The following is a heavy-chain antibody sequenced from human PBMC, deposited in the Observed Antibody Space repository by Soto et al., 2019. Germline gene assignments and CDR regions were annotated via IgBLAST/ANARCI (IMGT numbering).Heavy chain of an antibody. Sequence: ASVKVSCKASGYTFTSYAMHWVRQAPGQRLEWMGWINAGNGNTKYSQKFQGRVTITRDTSASTAYMELSSLRSEDTAVYYCAGGRLLEYYYYGMDVWGQGTTVTVS. V-gene: IGHV1-3*01. CDR2: INAGNGNT. J-gene: IGHJ6*02. D-gene: IGHD2-21*02. CDR1: GYTFTSYA. CDR3: AGGRLLEYYYYGMDV.